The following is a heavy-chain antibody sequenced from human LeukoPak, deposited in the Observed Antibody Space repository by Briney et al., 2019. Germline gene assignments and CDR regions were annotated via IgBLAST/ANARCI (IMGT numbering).Heavy chain of an antibody. J-gene: IGHJ4*02. Sequence: GGSLRLSCAASGFTFSSYGMHWVRQAPGKGLEWVAVISYDGSNKYYADSVKGRFTISRDNSKNTLYLQMNSLRAEDTAVYYCASIWFGELARDYWGQGTLVTVSS. D-gene: IGHD3-10*01. V-gene: IGHV3-30*03. CDR3: ASIWFGELARDY. CDR1: GFTFSSYG. CDR2: ISYDGSNK.